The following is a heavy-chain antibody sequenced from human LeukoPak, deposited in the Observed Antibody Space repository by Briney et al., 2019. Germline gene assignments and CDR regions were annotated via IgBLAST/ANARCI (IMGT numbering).Heavy chain of an antibody. V-gene: IGHV3-48*01. CDR3: ARSHPYYYDKLWDAFDI. Sequence: GGSLRLSCVASGSTLRSYSMNWVRQAPGKGLEWVSYISSGSSLIHYADSVKGRFTISRDNSKNTLYLQMNSLRAEDTAVYYCARSHPYYYDKLWDAFDIWGQGTMVTVSS. D-gene: IGHD3-22*01. J-gene: IGHJ3*02. CDR1: GSTLRSYS. CDR2: ISSGSSLI.